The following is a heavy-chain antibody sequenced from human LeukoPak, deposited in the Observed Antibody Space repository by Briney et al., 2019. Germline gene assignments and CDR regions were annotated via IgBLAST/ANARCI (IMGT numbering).Heavy chain of an antibody. CDR3: ARWVDS. Sequence: PAGSLRLSCVASGFNVGTSYMNWVRQAPGKGLKWVSLIKSGGGTIYADSVRGRFTISRDTSNNTLYLQMNSLRAEDTAVYYCARWVDSWGQGTLVTVSS. CDR2: IKSGGGT. J-gene: IGHJ4*02. CDR1: GFNVGTSY. V-gene: IGHV3-53*01.